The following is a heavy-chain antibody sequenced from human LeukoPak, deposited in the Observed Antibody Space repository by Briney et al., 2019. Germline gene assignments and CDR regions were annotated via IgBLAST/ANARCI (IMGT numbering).Heavy chain of an antibody. CDR2: IYYSGST. J-gene: IGHJ5*02. V-gene: IGHV4-59*01. CDR1: GVSISSYY. Sequence: PSETLSLTCTVSGVSISSYYWSWIRQPPGKGLEWIGYIYYSGSTNYNPSLKSRVTISVDTSKNQFSLKLSSVTDAETAVYYGARDWPRDVYNSTWGQGTLVTVSS. CDR3: ARDWPRDVYNST. D-gene: IGHD5-24*01.